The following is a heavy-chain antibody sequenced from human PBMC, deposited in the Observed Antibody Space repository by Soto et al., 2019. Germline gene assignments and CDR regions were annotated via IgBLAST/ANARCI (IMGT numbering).Heavy chain of an antibody. CDR3: ARVVVPAAIYYYGMDV. V-gene: IGHV4-34*01. CDR2: INHSGST. D-gene: IGHD2-2*01. Sequence: SETLSLTCAVYGGSFSGYYWSWIRQPPGKGLEWIGEINHSGSTNYNPSLKSRVTISVDTSKNQFYLKLSSVTAADTAVYYCARVVVPAAIYYYGMDVWGQGTTVTVSS. CDR1: GGSFSGYY. J-gene: IGHJ6*02.